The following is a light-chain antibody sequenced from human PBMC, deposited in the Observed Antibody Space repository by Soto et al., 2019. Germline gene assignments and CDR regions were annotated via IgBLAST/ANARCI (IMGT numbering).Light chain of an antibody. CDR3: CSYTPNNTWV. CDR1: NSDVGGYNY. Sequence: QSALTQPASVSGSPGQSITISCTGTNSDVGGYNYVSWYQQHPTKAPKLIIYEVSDRPSGISTRFSASKSGNTASLTISGLQPEDEADYYCCSYTPNNTWVFGGGTKLTVL. V-gene: IGLV2-14*01. J-gene: IGLJ3*02. CDR2: EVS.